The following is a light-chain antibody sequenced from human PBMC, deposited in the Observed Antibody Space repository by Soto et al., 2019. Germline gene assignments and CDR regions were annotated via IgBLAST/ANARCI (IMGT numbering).Light chain of an antibody. Sequence: QSALPQPRSVSGAPGQSVTISCTGTSSGVGGYNYVSWYQQHPGKAPKLMIYDVSKQPSGVPDRYSGSRSGNTASLTISGLQAEDEADYYCCSFAGSDTFGVFGPGTKLTVL. V-gene: IGLV2-11*01. CDR1: SSGVGGYNY. CDR2: DVS. J-gene: IGLJ1*01. CDR3: CSFAGSDTFGV.